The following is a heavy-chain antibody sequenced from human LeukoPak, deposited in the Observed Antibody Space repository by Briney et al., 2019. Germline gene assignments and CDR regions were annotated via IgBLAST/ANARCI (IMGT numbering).Heavy chain of an antibody. V-gene: IGHV1-46*01. CDR1: GYTFTSYY. D-gene: IGHD6-19*01. CDR3: AVTVAGTAGFDY. CDR2: INPSGGST. J-gene: IGHJ4*02. Sequence: ASVKVSCKASGYTFTSYYMHWGRQAPGQGLEWMGIINPSGGSTSYAQKFQGRVTMTRDTSTSTVNMELSSLRSQDTAVYYRAVTVAGTAGFDYWGQGTLVTVSS.